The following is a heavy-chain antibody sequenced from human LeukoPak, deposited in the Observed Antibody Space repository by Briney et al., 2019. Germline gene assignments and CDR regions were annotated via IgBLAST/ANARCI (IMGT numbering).Heavy chain of an antibody. CDR3: ARTQSQSGSYRYYFGY. Sequence: SETLSLTCTVSGASVGSAGYHWSWIRQPPGGGLEWIGYIYYISNTNYNPSLKSRVTMSVDPSKNQFSLKLNSVTAADTAVYYYARTQSQSGSYRYYFGYWGQGTLVTVSS. CDR1: GASVGSAGYH. D-gene: IGHD1-26*01. CDR2: IYYISNT. V-gene: IGHV4-61*08. J-gene: IGHJ4*02.